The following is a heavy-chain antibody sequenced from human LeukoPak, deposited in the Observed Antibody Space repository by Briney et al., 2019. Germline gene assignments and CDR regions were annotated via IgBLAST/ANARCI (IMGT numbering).Heavy chain of an antibody. CDR3: AGYSYGPRLGY. V-gene: IGHV4-59*08. D-gene: IGHD5-18*01. CDR2: VYYSGST. CDR1: GGSVSGYY. J-gene: IGHJ4*02. Sequence: KPSETPSLTCTVSGGSVSGYYWSWIRQPPGKGLEWIGHVYYSGSTDHNPSLKSRVSISVDTSKNRFSLKLSSVTAADTAVYYCAGYSYGPRLGYWGQGTLVTVSS.